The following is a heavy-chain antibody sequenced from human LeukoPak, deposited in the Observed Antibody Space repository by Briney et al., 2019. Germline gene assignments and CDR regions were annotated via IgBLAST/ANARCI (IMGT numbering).Heavy chain of an antibody. J-gene: IGHJ6*02. Sequence: ASVKVSCKTSGYTFTTYYMHWVRQAPGQGLEWMGIINPSGGTTNYAQKFQGRVTITADESTSTAYMELSSLRSEDTAVYYCARKGSGSYSYYYYYYGMDVWGQGTTVTVSS. CDR2: INPSGGTT. V-gene: IGHV1-46*01. CDR1: GYTFTTYY. D-gene: IGHD3-10*01. CDR3: ARKGSGSYSYYYYYYGMDV.